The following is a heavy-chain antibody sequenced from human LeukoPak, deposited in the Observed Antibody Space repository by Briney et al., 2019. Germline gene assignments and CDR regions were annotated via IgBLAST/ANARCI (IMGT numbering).Heavy chain of an antibody. CDR2: IYYSGST. Sequence: PSETLSLTCTVSGGSISSCYWSWIRQPPGKGLEWIGYIYYSGSTNYNPSLKSRVTISVDTSKNQFSLKLSSVTAADTAVYYCARSGGSCYGSSCYYYYMDVWGKGTTVTVSS. V-gene: IGHV4-59*01. D-gene: IGHD2-15*01. CDR1: GGSISSCY. J-gene: IGHJ6*03. CDR3: ARSGGSCYGSSCYYYYMDV.